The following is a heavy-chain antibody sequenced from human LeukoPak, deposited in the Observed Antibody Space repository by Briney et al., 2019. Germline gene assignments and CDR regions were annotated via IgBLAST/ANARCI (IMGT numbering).Heavy chain of an antibody. D-gene: IGHD3-10*01. V-gene: IGHV1-2*02. Sequence: AAVKVSCKASGYTFTGYYIHWVRQAPGQGLECVGWINPNSGGTNYAQKFQGRVTMTRDTTISTAYMELSSLRSDDTAVYYCARGGSGSYFSWLDPWGQGTLVTVSS. CDR1: GYTFTGYY. CDR2: INPNSGGT. J-gene: IGHJ5*02. CDR3: ARGGSGSYFSWLDP.